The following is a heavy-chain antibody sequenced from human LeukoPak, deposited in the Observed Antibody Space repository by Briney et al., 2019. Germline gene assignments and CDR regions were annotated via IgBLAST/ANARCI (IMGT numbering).Heavy chain of an antibody. CDR1: GGSISSYY. CDR3: ARLAYSSGLSDY. D-gene: IGHD6-19*01. J-gene: IGHJ4*02. Sequence: SETLSLTCTVSGGSISSYYWSWIRQPPGKGLEWIGYIYYSGSTNYNPSLKSRVTISVDTSKNQFSLKLSSVTAADTAVYYCARLAYSSGLSDYWGQGTLVTVSS. V-gene: IGHV4-59*08. CDR2: IYYSGST.